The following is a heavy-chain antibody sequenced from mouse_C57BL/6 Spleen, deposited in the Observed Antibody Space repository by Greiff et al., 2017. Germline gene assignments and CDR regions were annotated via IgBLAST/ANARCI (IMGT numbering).Heavy chain of an antibody. CDR1: GFTFSSYA. J-gene: IGHJ3*01. D-gene: IGHD2-4*01. CDR3: TRGRRAYDYDGAWFAD. CDR2: ISSGGDYI. Sequence: EVMLVESGEGLVKPGGSLKLSCAASGFTFSSYAMSWVRQTPEKRLEWVAYISSGGDYIYYADTVKGRFTISRDNARNTLYLQMSSLKSEETAMYYCTRGRRAYDYDGAWFADWGQGTLVTVSA. V-gene: IGHV5-9-1*02.